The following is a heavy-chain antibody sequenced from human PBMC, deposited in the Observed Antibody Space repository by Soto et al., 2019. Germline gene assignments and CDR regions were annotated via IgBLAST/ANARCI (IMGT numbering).Heavy chain of an antibody. J-gene: IGHJ3*02. CDR2: ISSSSRTM. Sequence: EVQLVESGGGLVQPGGSLRLSCAASGFSFSSYEMNWVRQAPGKGLEWVSYISSSSRTMFYADSVKGRFTISRDNAKNSLYLQMNSLRADDTAVYYCAMEIRITGTLGAFDIWGQGTMVTVSS. CDR3: AMEIRITGTLGAFDI. D-gene: IGHD1-20*01. CDR1: GFSFSSYE. V-gene: IGHV3-48*03.